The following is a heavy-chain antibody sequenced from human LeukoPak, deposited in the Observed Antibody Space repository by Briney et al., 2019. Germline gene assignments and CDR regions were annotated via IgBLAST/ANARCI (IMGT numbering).Heavy chain of an antibody. CDR1: GYRFPSYW. Sequence: GESLKISCTGSGYRFPSYWIAWVRQMPGKGLGWMGIIYPGDSDTRYSPSFQGQVTISADESISTAYLQWSSLKASDTAMYYCAREGSGSYSRGCFDPWGQGTLVTVSS. CDR2: IYPGDSDT. J-gene: IGHJ5*02. D-gene: IGHD1-26*01. CDR3: AREGSGSYSRGCFDP. V-gene: IGHV5-51*01.